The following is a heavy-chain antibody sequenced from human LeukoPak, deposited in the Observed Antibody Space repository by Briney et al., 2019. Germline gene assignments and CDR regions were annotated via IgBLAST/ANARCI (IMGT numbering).Heavy chain of an antibody. CDR2: IWYDGSNK. CDR1: GFTFSSYG. J-gene: IGHJ6*02. CDR3: ARDSSTHSYYYYYYGMDV. D-gene: IGHD6-13*01. V-gene: IGHV3-33*01. Sequence: GGSLRLSCAASGFTFSSYGMHWVRQAPGKGLEWVAVIWYDGSNKYYADSVKGRFTISRDNSKNTLYLQMNSLRAEDTAVYYCARDSSTHSYYYYYYGMDVWGQGTTVTVSS.